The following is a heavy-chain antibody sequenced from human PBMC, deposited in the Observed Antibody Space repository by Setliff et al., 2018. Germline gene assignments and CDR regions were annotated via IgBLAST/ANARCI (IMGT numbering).Heavy chain of an antibody. CDR3: ARCSGSYDAFDI. J-gene: IGHJ3*02. Sequence: SETLSLTCIVSGDSISGYFWSWIRQHPGKGLEWIGYIYYSGSTYHNPSLKTLVTISVDTSKNQFSLKLSSVTAADTAVYYCARCSGSYDAFDIWGQGTMVTVSS. CDR2: IYYSGST. V-gene: IGHV4-31*01. CDR1: GDSISGYF. D-gene: IGHD1-26*01.